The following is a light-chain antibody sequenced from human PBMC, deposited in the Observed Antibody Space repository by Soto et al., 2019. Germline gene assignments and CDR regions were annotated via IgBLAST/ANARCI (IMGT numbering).Light chain of an antibody. Sequence: DIVMTQSPDSLAVSLGDRATINCKSSQSDLYSSNNKNYLAWYQQKPGQPPKLLIYWASTRESGVPDRFSGSGSGTDFPLTISSLQAEDAAVYYCQQHYSTPYTFVQGTKLEIK. CDR3: QQHYSTPYT. CDR2: WAS. V-gene: IGKV4-1*01. CDR1: QSDLYSSNNKNY. J-gene: IGKJ2*01.